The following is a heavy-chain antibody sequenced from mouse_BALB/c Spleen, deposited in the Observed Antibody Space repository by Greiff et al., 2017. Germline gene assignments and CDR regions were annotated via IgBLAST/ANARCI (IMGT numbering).Heavy chain of an antibody. D-gene: IGHD2-2*01. Sequence: QVQLQQSGAELARPWASVKLSCKASGYTFTSYWMQWVKQRPGQGLEWFGAIYPGDGDTRYTQKFKGKATLTADNSSSTVYMQLSSLASEDSAVYYCARGRYGYDFDYWGQGTTLTVSS. CDR3: ARGRYGYDFDY. CDR2: IYPGDGDT. V-gene: IGHV1-87*01. J-gene: IGHJ2*01. CDR1: GYTFTSYW.